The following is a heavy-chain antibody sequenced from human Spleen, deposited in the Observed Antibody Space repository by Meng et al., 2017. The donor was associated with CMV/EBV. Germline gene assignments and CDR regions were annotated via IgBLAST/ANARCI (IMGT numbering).Heavy chain of an antibody. CDR3: ARELSHLRDYYYYYHGMDV. Sequence: GSLRLSCTVSGGSITSYYWSWIRQPPGKGLEWIGYIYYTGNTNYNPSLQSRVTISVDTSKNQFSLNLRSVTAADTAVYYCARELSHLRDYYYYYHGMDVWGQGTTVTVSS. D-gene: IGHD3-10*01. CDR2: IYYTGNT. V-gene: IGHV4-59*01. CDR1: GGSITSYY. J-gene: IGHJ6*02.